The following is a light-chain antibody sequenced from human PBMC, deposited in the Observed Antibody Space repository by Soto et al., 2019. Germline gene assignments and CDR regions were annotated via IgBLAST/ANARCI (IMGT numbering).Light chain of an antibody. CDR3: QQYNTWPPSIT. CDR1: QSVSNN. V-gene: IGKV3-15*01. Sequence: EIVVTQSPATLSVSPGERASLSCWTSQSVSNNLAWYQQKPGQAPRLLIYGASTRTTDIPARFSGSGSGTDFTLTISSLQSQYFSVYYCQQYNTWPPSITCGQGTRLEIK. CDR2: GAS. J-gene: IGKJ5*01.